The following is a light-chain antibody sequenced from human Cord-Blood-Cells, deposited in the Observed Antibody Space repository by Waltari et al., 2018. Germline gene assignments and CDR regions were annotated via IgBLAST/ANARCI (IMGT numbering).Light chain of an antibody. Sequence: QSALTQPASVSGSHGQSITISCTGTSSDVGSYNLVSGYKQPPGKAPKLMIYVGSKRPSGVSNRFSGSKSGNTASLTISGLQAEDEADYYCCSYAGSSTVFGGGTKLTVL. CDR1: SSDVGSYNL. CDR3: CSYAGSSTV. J-gene: IGLJ2*01. V-gene: IGLV2-23*01. CDR2: VGS.